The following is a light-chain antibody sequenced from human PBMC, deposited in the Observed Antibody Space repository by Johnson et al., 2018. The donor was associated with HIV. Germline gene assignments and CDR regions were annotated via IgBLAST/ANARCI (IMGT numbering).Light chain of an antibody. Sequence: QSVLTQPPSVYAAPGQKVTISCSGSRSNIGNNYVSWYQQLPGTAPTSLISNTSKRPSGIPARFSGSKSVTSATLALTGLQTGDEADYYCGAWDSILSAYVFGTGTQVTV. CDR3: GAWDSILSAYV. J-gene: IGLJ1*01. CDR2: NTS. V-gene: IGLV1-51*01. CDR1: RSNIGNNY.